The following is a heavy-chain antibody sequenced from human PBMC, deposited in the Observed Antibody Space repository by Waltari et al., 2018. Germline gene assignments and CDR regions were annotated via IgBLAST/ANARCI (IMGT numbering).Heavy chain of an antibody. Sequence: QVQLQESGPGLVKPSETLSLTCAVSGYSISSGYYWGWIRQPPGKGLEWIGSIYHSGSTYYNPALKSGVTISVDTSNNQFSLKLSSVTAADTAVYYCARRDYYGSGSYPPYFDYWGQGTLVTVSS. V-gene: IGHV4-38-2*01. CDR3: ARRDYYGSGSYPPYFDY. D-gene: IGHD3-10*01. CDR1: GYSISSGYY. J-gene: IGHJ4*02. CDR2: IYHSGST.